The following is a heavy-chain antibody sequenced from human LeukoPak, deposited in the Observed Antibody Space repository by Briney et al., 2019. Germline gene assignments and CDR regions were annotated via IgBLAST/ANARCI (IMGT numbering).Heavy chain of an antibody. CDR3: ARDVGSLRYFDWLLPPPTYYFDY. CDR2: ISSSVSTI. J-gene: IGHJ4*02. V-gene: IGHV3-48*03. Sequence: GGSLRLSCAASGFTFISYEMTWVRQAPGKGLEWVSYISSSVSTIYYADSVKGRFTISRDNAKHSLYLQMNSLRAEDTAVYYCARDVGSLRYFDWLLPPPTYYFDYWGQGTLVTVSS. CDR1: GFTFISYE. D-gene: IGHD3-9*01.